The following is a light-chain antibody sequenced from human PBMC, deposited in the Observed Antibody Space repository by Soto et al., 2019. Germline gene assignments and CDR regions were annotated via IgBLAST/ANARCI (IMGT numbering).Light chain of an antibody. V-gene: IGKV1-6*01. Sequence: AIQMTQSPSSLSPSVGDRVTITCRASQGIKNDLAWYQQKPGRAPKLLIYAASSLQSGVPSRFSGSGSGTDLSLIISGLQHEDFATYYCLQDYNYPYTFGQGTKVDIK. J-gene: IGKJ2*01. CDR2: AAS. CDR1: QGIKND. CDR3: LQDYNYPYT.